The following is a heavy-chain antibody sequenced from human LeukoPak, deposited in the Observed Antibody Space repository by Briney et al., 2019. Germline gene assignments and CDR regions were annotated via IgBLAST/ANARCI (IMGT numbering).Heavy chain of an antibody. Sequence: GASVKVSCKASGYTFTNYGITWVRQAPGQGLERMGWINPNSGGTNYAQKFQGRVTMTRDTSISTAYMELSRLRSDDTAVYYCARVNWNYSVWFDPWGQGTLVTVSS. J-gene: IGHJ5*02. CDR3: ARVNWNYSVWFDP. D-gene: IGHD1-7*01. CDR1: GYTFTNYG. CDR2: INPNSGGT. V-gene: IGHV1-2*02.